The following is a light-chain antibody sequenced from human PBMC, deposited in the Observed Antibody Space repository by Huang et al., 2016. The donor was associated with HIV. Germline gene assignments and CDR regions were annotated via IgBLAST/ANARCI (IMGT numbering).Light chain of an antibody. CDR1: QSISSN. CDR3: QHYNNWPPYT. Sequence: EITMTQSPATLSVSPGERATLSCRASQSISSNLAWYQQKPGRAPRLLIYSASTRATGIPARFSGSGSGTEFTLTISSLQSEDFAIYYCQHYNNWPPYTFGQGTKLEI. V-gene: IGKV3-15*01. J-gene: IGKJ2*01. CDR2: SAS.